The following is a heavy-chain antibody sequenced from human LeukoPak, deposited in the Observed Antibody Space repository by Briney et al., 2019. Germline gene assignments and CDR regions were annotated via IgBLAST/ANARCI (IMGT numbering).Heavy chain of an antibody. CDR3: ARGREYYNRGYSSSWYYFDY. CDR1: GGSFSGYY. D-gene: IGHD6-13*01. Sequence: SETLSLTCAVYGGSFSGYYWSWIRQPPGKGLEWIGEINHSGSTNYNPSLKSRVTISVDTSKNQSSLKLSSVTAADTAVYYCARGREYYNRGYSSSWYYFDYWGQGTLVTVSS. J-gene: IGHJ4*02. CDR2: INHSGST. V-gene: IGHV4-34*01.